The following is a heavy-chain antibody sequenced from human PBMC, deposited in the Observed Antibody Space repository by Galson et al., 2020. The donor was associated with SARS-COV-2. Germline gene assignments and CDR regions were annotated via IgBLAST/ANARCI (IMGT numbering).Heavy chain of an antibody. V-gene: IGHV4-59*08. D-gene: IGHD1-26*01. J-gene: IGHJ3*02. CDR2: IYYSGST. CDR1: GGSISNYY. Sequence: ETSETLSLTCSVSGGSISNYYWSWIRQPPGKGLECIGYIYYSGSTKYNPSLKSPVTISVDTSKNHFSLRLSSVSAADTAVYYCARLLLRDPGSPDAFDIWGQGTVVTVST. CDR3: ARLLLRDPGSPDAFDI.